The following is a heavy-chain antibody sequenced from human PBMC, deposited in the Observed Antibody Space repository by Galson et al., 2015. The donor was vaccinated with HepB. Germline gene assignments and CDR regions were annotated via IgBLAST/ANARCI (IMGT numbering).Heavy chain of an antibody. CDR3: ARAVEATIEAFDI. J-gene: IGHJ3*02. CDR1: GFTFSDYY. V-gene: IGHV3-11*01. Sequence: SLRLSCAASGFTFSDYYMSWIRQAPGKGLEWVSYISSSGSTIYYADSVKGRFTISRDNAKNSLYLEMNSLRAEDTAVYYCARAVEATIEAFDIWGQGTMVTVSS. D-gene: IGHD5-12*01. CDR2: ISSSGSTI.